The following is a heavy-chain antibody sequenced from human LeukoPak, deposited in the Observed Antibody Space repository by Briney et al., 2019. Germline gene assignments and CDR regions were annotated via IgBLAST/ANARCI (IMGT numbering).Heavy chain of an antibody. Sequence: GASVKVSCKASGYTFSSYGISWVRQAPGQGLEWMGWIYPNSGGTNYARRFRGRVTMTRDTSITTAYMELSRLTSDDTAVYYCARDWSVGIRDDYWGQGTLVTVSS. V-gene: IGHV1-2*02. D-gene: IGHD3-3*01. CDR2: IYPNSGGT. CDR3: ARDWSVGIRDDY. J-gene: IGHJ4*02. CDR1: GYTFSSYG.